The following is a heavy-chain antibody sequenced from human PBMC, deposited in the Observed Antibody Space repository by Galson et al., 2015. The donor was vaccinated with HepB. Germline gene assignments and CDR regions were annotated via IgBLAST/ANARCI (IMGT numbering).Heavy chain of an antibody. V-gene: IGHV4-61*02. Sequence: LSLTCTVSGGSVSSGSYYCSWIRQPAGKGLEWIGRKYASGSTHYSASLKSRVTISIDMSKNQGSLKVTSVTAADTAVYYCATSELRPGGYYYYGMDVWGQGTTVTV. J-gene: IGHJ6*02. CDR1: GGSVSSGSYY. CDR3: ATSELRPGGYYYYGMDV. CDR2: KYASGST. D-gene: IGHD4-23*01.